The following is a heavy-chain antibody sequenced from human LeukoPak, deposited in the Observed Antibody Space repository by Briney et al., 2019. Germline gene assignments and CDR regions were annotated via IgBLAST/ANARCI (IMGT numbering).Heavy chain of an antibody. CDR1: GGTFSSYA. CDR2: IIPIFGTA. Sequence: GASVKVSCKASGGTFSSYAISWVRQAPGQGLEWMGGIIPIFGTANYAQKFQGRVTITADESTSTAYMELSSLRSEDTAVYYCARGGTTGTTSSAYWGQGTLVTVSS. V-gene: IGHV1-69*01. CDR3: ARGGTTGTTSSAY. J-gene: IGHJ4*02. D-gene: IGHD1-1*01.